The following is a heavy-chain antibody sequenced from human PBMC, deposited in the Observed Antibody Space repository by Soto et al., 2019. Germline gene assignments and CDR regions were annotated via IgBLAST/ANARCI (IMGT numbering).Heavy chain of an antibody. D-gene: IGHD2-15*01. V-gene: IGHV1-69*01. Sequence: QVQLVQSGAEVKKPGSSVKVSCKASGGTFSSYAISWVRQAPGQGLEWMGGIIPIFGTANYAQKFQGRVTITADESTSTAYMELSSLRSEDTAVYYCAVRTMTSTYYSQERRYYYGMDVWGQGTTVTVPS. CDR2: IIPIFGTA. CDR1: GGTFSSYA. J-gene: IGHJ6*02. CDR3: AVRTMTSTYYSQERRYYYGMDV.